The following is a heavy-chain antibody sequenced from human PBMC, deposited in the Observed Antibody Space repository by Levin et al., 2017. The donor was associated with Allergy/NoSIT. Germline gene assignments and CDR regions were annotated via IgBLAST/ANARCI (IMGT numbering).Heavy chain of an antibody. CDR3: ARRGADTGGYEYVY. J-gene: IGHJ4*02. CDR1: GGSISSGSYY. V-gene: IGHV4-61*02. CDR2: IYTSGST. Sequence: SETLSLTCTVSGGSISSGSYYWSWIRQPAGKGLEWIGRIYTSGSTNYNPSLKSRVTISVDTSKNQFSLKLSSVTAADTAVYYCARRGADTGGYEYVYWGQGTLVTVSS. D-gene: IGHD5-12*01.